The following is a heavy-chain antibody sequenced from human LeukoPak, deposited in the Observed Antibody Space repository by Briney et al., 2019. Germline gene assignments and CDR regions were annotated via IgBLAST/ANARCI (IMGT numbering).Heavy chain of an antibody. D-gene: IGHD6-19*01. Sequence: PSETLSLTCTASGGSISSTTHYWSWIRQPPEKGLEWIGSMHYSGSTYYNPSLKSRVPISVDTSKNQFSLKLTSVSAADTAVYYCASPAPAGAGWGRASDIWGQRTMVTVSS. CDR2: MHYSGST. V-gene: IGHV4-39*01. CDR3: ASPAPAGAGWGRASDI. CDR1: GGSISSTTHY. J-gene: IGHJ3*02.